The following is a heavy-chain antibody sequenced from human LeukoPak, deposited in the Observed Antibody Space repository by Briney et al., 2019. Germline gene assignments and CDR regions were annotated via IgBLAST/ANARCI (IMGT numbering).Heavy chain of an antibody. CDR1: GGSISSSSYY. CDR2: IYYSGST. J-gene: IGHJ4*02. D-gene: IGHD6-13*01. Sequence: SETLSLTCTVSGGSISSSSYYWGWIRQPPGKGLEWIGSIYYSGSTYYNPSLKSRVTISVDTSKNQFSLKLSSVTAADTAVYYCARDRSGSPLFDYWGQGTLVTVSS. V-gene: IGHV4-39*07. CDR3: ARDRSGSPLFDY.